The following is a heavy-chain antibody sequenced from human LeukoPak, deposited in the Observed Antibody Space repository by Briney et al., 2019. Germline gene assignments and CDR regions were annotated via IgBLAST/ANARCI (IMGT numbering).Heavy chain of an antibody. Sequence: PSETLSLTCAVYGGSFSGYYWSWIRQPPGKGLEWIGEINHSGSTNYNPSLKSRVTISVDTSKNQFSLKLSSVTAADTAVYYCARFSPYCSSTSCYLDLSYYYYGMDVWGQGTTVTVSS. J-gene: IGHJ6*02. CDR3: ARFSPYCSSTSCYLDLSYYYYGMDV. CDR2: INHSGST. D-gene: IGHD2-2*01. V-gene: IGHV4-34*01. CDR1: GGSFSGYY.